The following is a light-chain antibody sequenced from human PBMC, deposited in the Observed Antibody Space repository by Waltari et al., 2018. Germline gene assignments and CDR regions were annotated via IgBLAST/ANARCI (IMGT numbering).Light chain of an antibody. CDR2: DKY. CDR1: SSNIGNYL. Sequence: QSVLTQLPSVSAPPGQKVTISCSGSSSNIGNYLVSWYHQLPGATPKLLIYDKYKRPSGIPDRFSASKSGTSATLDITGLHIGDEADYYCATWDNSLTAVVFGGGTKLTVL. J-gene: IGLJ2*01. CDR3: ATWDNSLTAVV. V-gene: IGLV1-51*01.